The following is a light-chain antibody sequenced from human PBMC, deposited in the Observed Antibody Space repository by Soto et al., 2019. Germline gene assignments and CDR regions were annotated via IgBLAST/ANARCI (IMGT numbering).Light chain of an antibody. CDR2: ATS. Sequence: IQMTQSPASVSASVVDRANMTCLASQGVGGWLAWYQQEPGKVPKLLIYATSSLHSGVPSRFSGSGSGTDFTLRISSLQPEDFATYYCQKTHSLPLSFGPGTKGDIK. CDR1: QGVGGW. J-gene: IGKJ3*01. V-gene: IGKV1-12*01. CDR3: QKTHSLPLS.